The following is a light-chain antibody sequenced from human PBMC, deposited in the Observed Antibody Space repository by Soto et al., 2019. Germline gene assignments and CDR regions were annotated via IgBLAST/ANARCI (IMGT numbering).Light chain of an antibody. J-gene: IGKJ5*01. CDR3: QQRSNWPST. V-gene: IGKV3D-20*02. CDR1: QSVSSSY. CDR2: DAS. Sequence: EIVMTQSPATLSVSPGDRATLSCGASQSVSSSYLAWYQQKPGQAPRLLIYDASNRATGIPARFSGSGSGTDFTLTISSLEPEDFAVYYCQQRSNWPSTFGQGTRLEIK.